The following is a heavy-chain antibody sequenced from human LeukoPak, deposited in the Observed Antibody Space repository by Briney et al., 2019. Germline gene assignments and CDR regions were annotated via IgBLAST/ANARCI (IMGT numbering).Heavy chain of an antibody. J-gene: IGHJ4*02. V-gene: IGHV3-48*03. CDR3: ARDFVRGSGYYRLDY. CDR1: GFTFSYYE. D-gene: IGHD3-22*01. Sequence: GGSLRLSCSASGFTFSYYEMNWFRQAPGKGLEWVSYISSSGGTIYYADSVKGRFTSSRDNAKNSLYLQMNSLRAEDTAVYYCARDFVRGSGYYRLDYWGQGSLVTVSS. CDR2: ISSSGGTI.